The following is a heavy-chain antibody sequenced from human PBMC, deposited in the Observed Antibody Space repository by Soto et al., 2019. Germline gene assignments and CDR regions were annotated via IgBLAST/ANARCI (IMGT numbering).Heavy chain of an antibody. CDR2: IIPIFGTA. Sequence: QVQLVQSGAEVKKPGSSVKVSCKASGGTFSSYAISWVRQAPGQGLEWMGGIIPIFGTANYAQKFQGRVTITADESTSTAYMELSSLRSEDTAVYYCARYEYYGSGSLQGVFDPWGQGTLVTVSS. CDR3: ARYEYYGSGSLQGVFDP. V-gene: IGHV1-69*01. D-gene: IGHD3-10*01. J-gene: IGHJ5*02. CDR1: GGTFSSYA.